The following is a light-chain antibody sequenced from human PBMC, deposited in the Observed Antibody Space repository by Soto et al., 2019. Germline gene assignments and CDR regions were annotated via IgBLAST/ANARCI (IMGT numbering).Light chain of an antibody. CDR1: SSDVGAYKY. V-gene: IGLV2-14*03. Sequence: QSTLTQPASVSVSPGQSITSSCTGTSSDVGAYKYVSWFQQYPGKVPKLIIYEVNERPSGVSNRFSASKSGNTASLTISGLQAEDEAEYYCSSYTRQSTYIFGTGTKVTVL. J-gene: IGLJ1*01. CDR3: SSYTRQSTYI. CDR2: EVN.